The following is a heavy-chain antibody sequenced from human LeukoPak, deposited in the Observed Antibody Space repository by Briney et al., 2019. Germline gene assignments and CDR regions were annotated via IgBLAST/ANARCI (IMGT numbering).Heavy chain of an antibody. CDR1: GGSISSGSYY. CDR2: IYTSGST. CDR3: ARSGDDYGDYSNAFDI. Sequence: SQTLSLTCTVSGGSISSGSYYWSWIRQPAGKGLEWIGRIYTSGSTNYNPSLKSQVTISVDTPKNQFSLKLSSVTAADTAVYYCARSGDDYGDYSNAFDIWGQGTMVTVSS. J-gene: IGHJ3*02. D-gene: IGHD4-17*01. V-gene: IGHV4-61*02.